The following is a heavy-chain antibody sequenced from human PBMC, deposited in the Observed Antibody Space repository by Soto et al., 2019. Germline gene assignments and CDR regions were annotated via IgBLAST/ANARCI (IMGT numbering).Heavy chain of an antibody. D-gene: IGHD5-12*01. CDR3: ARAPGDSGLDY. Sequence: GGSLRLSCSASGFTVSSNYMSWVRQAPGKGLEWVSVIYSGGSTYYADSVKGRFTISRDNSKNTLYLQMNSLRAEDTAVYYCARAPGDSGLDYWGQGTLVTVSS. CDR2: IYSGGST. J-gene: IGHJ4*02. CDR1: GFTVSSNY. V-gene: IGHV3-53*01.